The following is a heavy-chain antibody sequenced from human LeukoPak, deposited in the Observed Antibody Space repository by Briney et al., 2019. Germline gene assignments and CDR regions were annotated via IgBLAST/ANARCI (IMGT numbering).Heavy chain of an antibody. J-gene: IGHJ3*02. V-gene: IGHV4-4*07. Sequence: SETLSLTCTVSGGSISSYYWSWIRQPAGKGLEWIGRIYPSGNTNYNPSLKSRVTMSLDTSKNQFSLKLSSVTDADTAVFYCARDLPYPMDAFDIWGQGTMVTVSS. CDR2: IYPSGNT. CDR3: ARDLPYPMDAFDI. CDR1: GGSISSYY.